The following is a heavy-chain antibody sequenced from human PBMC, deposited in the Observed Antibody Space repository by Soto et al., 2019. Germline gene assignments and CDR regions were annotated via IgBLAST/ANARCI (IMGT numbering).Heavy chain of an antibody. V-gene: IGHV3-21*01. J-gene: IGHJ4*02. CDR2: ISSSSSYI. D-gene: IGHD6-6*01. CDR1: GFTFSIYS. CDR3: ARVVRGGEYSSSPSDY. Sequence: GGSLRLSCAASGFTFSIYSMNWVRQAPGKGLEWFSSISSSSSYIYYADAVKGRFTISRDNAKNSLYLQMNSLRAEDTAVYYCARVVRGGEYSSSPSDYWGQGT.